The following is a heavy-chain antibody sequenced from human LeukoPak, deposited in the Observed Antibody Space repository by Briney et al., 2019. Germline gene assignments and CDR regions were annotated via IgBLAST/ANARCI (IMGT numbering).Heavy chain of an antibody. V-gene: IGHV3-33*01. CDR2: IWYDGSNK. D-gene: IGHD3-10*01. CDR3: ARDRGVSYFDY. Sequence: GRSLRLSCAASGFTFSNHGMHWVRQAPGKGLEWVAVIWYDGSNKYYADSVKGRFTISRDNSKSTLYLQMNSLRAEDTAMYYCARDRGVSYFDYWGQGTQVTVSS. CDR1: GFTFSNHG. J-gene: IGHJ4*02.